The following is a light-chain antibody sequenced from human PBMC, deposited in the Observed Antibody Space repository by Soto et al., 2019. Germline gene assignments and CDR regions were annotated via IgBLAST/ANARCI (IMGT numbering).Light chain of an antibody. V-gene: IGKV1-5*03. CDR2: KAS. CDR1: QTISSR. Sequence: DIQMTQSPSTLSGSVRDKVNITFRASQTISSRLARYQQKPLKGPKLMIYKASTLKSEVPSRFSGSGSGTEFTLTICSLQPDDFATYYCQQYNSYPRTFGQGTKV. CDR3: QQYNSYPRT. J-gene: IGKJ1*01.